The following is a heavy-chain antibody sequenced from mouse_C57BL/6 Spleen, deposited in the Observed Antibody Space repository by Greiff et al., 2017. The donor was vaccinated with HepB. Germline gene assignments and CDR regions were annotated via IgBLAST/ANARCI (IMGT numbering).Heavy chain of an antibody. CDR1: GFTFSDYG. CDR2: ISSGSSTI. V-gene: IGHV5-17*01. J-gene: IGHJ2*01. D-gene: IGHD1-1*01. CDR3: AMSYGSTYYFDY. Sequence: EVQLVESGGGLVKPGGSLKLSCAASGFTFSDYGMHWVRQAPEKGLEWVAYISSGSSTIYYADTVKGRFTISRDNAKNTLFLQMTSLRSEDTAMYYCAMSYGSTYYFDYWGQGTTLTVSS.